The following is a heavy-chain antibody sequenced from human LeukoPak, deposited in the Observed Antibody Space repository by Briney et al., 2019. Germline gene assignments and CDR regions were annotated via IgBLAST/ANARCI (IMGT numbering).Heavy chain of an antibody. CDR3: GRSRGYGDYGH. CDR1: GYSITSVFY. Sequence: PSETLSLTCAVSGYSITSVFYWGWIRQFPGKGLEWIGRIYRSATTYYNPSLKSRVTVTVDTSKNHFSLRLRSVTAADTAVFYCGRSRGYGDYGHWGQGNLVTVYS. J-gene: IGHJ4*02. CDR2: IYRSATT. D-gene: IGHD4-17*01. V-gene: IGHV4-38-2*01.